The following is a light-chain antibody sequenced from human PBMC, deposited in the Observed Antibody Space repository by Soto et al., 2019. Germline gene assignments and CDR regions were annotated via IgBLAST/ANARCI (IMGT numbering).Light chain of an antibody. J-gene: IGKJ1*01. V-gene: IGKV1-5*01. CDR2: DAS. CDR3: QHYNSYSEA. Sequence: DIQMTQSPSTLSASVGDRVTITCRASQTISSWLAWYQQKPGKAPTLLIYDASTLERGVPSRFSGTGSGTEFTLSIDSLQPDDFATYYCQHYNSYSEAFGQGTKVDI. CDR1: QTISSW.